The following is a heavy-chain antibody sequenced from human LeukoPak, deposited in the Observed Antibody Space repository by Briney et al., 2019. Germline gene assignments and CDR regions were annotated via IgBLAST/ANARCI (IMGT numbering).Heavy chain of an antibody. D-gene: IGHD5-12*01. J-gene: IGHJ6*03. V-gene: IGHV1-2*02. CDR3: ARGGIPDYYYYMDV. CDR2: LNPQTGDT. CDR1: GYAFSAYY. Sequence: ASVKVSCKASGYAFSAYYMHWVRQAPGQGLEWMGWLNPQTGDTHFAQKFQGRVTFTRDTSISTAYMAMSRLRSDDTAVYYCARGGIPDYYYYMDVWGKGTTVTISS.